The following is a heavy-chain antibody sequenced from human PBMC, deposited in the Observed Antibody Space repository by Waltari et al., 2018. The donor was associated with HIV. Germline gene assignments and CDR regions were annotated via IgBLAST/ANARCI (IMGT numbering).Heavy chain of an antibody. CDR2: IYYSGSP. D-gene: IGHD6-13*01. Sequence: QLQLQESSPGLVKPSETLSLTCPVSGGSVSSSSYYWAWVRQPPGKGLEWIGSIYYSGSPCYDPALQSRVTISVDTSQNQFSLKLSSVTAADTAVYYCARAYSSPGYFDYWGQGTLVTVSS. CDR3: ARAYSSPGYFDY. J-gene: IGHJ4*02. CDR1: GGSVSSSSYY. V-gene: IGHV4-39*07.